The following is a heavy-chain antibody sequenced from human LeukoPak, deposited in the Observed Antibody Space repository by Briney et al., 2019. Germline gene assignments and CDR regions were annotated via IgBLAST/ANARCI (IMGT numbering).Heavy chain of an antibody. D-gene: IGHD2-2*01. J-gene: IGHJ6*03. Sequence: QSGGSLRLSCAASGFTFSSYAMHWVRQAPGKGLEWVAVISYDGSNKYYADSVKGRFTISRDNSKNTLYLQMNSLRAEDTAVYYCAKAPRPVVPAARGRRNYYYYYMDVWGKGTTVTVSS. CDR3: AKAPRPVVPAARGRRNYYYYYMDV. CDR2: ISYDGSNK. CDR1: GFTFSSYA. V-gene: IGHV3-30-3*01.